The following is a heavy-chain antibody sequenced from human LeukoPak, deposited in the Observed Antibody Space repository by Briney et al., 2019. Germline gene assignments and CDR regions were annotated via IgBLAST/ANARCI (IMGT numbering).Heavy chain of an antibody. D-gene: IGHD2-2*01. V-gene: IGHV4-30-4*01. CDR2: IYYSGST. CDR1: GGSISSGDYY. Sequence: SETLSLTCTVSGGSISSGDYYWSWIRQPPGKGLEWIGYIYYSGSTYYNPSLKSRVTISVDTSKNQFSLKLSSVTAADTAVYYCARGGCSSTSCYRPFDPWGQGTLVTVSS. J-gene: IGHJ5*02. CDR3: ARGGCSSTSCYRPFDP.